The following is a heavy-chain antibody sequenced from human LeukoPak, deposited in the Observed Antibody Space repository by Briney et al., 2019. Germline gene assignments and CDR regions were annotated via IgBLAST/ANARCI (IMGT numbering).Heavy chain of an antibody. CDR2: IKQDGSEK. CDR3: ARDGPQAYYYYMDV. CDR1: GFTFSSYW. J-gene: IGHJ6*03. V-gene: IGHV3-7*01. Sequence: PGGSLRLSCAASGFTFSSYWMSWVRQAPGKGLEWVANIKQDGSEKYYVDSVKGRFTISRDNAKNSLYLQMNSLRAEDTAVYYCARDGPQAYYYYMDVWGKGTTVTVSS.